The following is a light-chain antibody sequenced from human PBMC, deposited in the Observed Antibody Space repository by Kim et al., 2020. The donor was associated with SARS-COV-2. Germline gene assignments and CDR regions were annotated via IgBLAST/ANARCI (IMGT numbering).Light chain of an antibody. CDR1: RSLIGANP. CDR3: ATWDDSLYGRV. J-gene: IGLJ3*02. V-gene: IGLV1-44*01. Sequence: GQRATASFSGSRSLIGANPVSWYQHFPGTAPQLLIYGDDQRPSGVPDRFSGSKSGTSASLAISGLQSGDDADYFCATWDDSLYGRVFGGGTQLTVL. CDR2: GDD.